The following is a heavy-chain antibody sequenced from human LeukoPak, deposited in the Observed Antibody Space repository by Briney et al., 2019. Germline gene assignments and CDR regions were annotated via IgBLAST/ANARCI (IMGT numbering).Heavy chain of an antibody. J-gene: IGHJ4*02. CDR3: VRERYHGSGAPKFDF. D-gene: IGHD3-10*01. Sequence: PGGSLRLSCAASGLTFSIHWMNWVRQAPGKGLECVANINQDGSDKYYVDSVKGRFTISRDNAENSLNLQVNSLRAEDTAVYYCVRERYHGSGAPKFDFWGQGTLVTVSS. CDR1: GLTFSIHW. CDR2: INQDGSDK. V-gene: IGHV3-7*01.